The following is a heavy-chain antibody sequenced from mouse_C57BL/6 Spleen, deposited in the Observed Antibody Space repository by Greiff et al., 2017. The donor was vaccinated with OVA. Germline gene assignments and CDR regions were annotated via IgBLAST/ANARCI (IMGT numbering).Heavy chain of an antibody. D-gene: IGHD1-1*01. CDR2: ISSGSSTI. CDR1: GFTFSDYG. V-gene: IGHV5-17*01. J-gene: IGHJ4*01. CDR3: ARLGFSATVVGDYYAMDY. Sequence: EVQLVESGGGLVKPGGSLKLSCAASGFTFSDYGMHWVRQAPEQGLEWVAYISSGSSTIYYADTVKGRFTISRDNAKNTLFLQMTSLRSEDTAMYYCARLGFSATVVGDYYAMDYWGQGTSVTVSS.